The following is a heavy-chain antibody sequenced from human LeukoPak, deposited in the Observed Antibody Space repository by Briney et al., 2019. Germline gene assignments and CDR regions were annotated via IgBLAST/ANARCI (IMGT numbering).Heavy chain of an antibody. D-gene: IGHD1-26*01. CDR3: ARDPRGVGATYFDY. V-gene: IGHV1-8*01. Sequence: ASVKVSCKASGYSFTSYDINWVRQATGQGLEWMGWMNPNSGHTGYAQKFQGRVTMTRDTSTSTFYMELSSLRSEDTAMYYCARDPRGVGATYFDYWGQGTLVTVSS. CDR1: GYSFTSYD. CDR2: MNPNSGHT. J-gene: IGHJ4*02.